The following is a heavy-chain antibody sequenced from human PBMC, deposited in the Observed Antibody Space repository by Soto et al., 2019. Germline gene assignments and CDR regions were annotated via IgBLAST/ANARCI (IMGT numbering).Heavy chain of an antibody. D-gene: IGHD3-3*01. Sequence: GWSIRLSCAASGFTFSSYSMNWVRQAPGKGLEWVSSISSSSSYIYYADSVKGRFTISRDNAKNSLYLQMNSLRAEDTAVYYCARGVNCDFWSGYMPYSGMVVWGKGTTVTVSA. CDR1: GFTFSSYS. CDR3: ARGVNCDFWSGYMPYSGMVV. CDR2: ISSSSSYI. V-gene: IGHV3-21*01. J-gene: IGHJ6*04.